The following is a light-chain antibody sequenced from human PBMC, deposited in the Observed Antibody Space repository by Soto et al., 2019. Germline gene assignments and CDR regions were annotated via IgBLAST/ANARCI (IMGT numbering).Light chain of an antibody. CDR2: ESY. CDR3: SPYAGTKNFVV. Sequence: QSVLTQPPSASGPLGQSVTISCTGTSSDVGGYHFVSWYQQHPGKAPKLLIFESYKRPSGVPDRFSGYKSGNTASLTVSGLQAEDEATYYCSPYAGTKNFVVFGGGTQLTVL. CDR1: SSDVGGYHF. J-gene: IGLJ2*01. V-gene: IGLV2-8*01.